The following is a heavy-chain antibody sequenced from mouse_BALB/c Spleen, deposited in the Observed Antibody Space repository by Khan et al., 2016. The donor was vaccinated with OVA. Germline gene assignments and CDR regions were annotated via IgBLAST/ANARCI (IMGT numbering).Heavy chain of an antibody. V-gene: IGHV5-6*01. CDR1: GFTFSSYS. Sequence: EVQLLETGGDLVKPGGSLKLSCAASGFTFSSYSMSWVRQTPDKRLEWVATISSGGDYTYYPDSVKGRFTISRDNAKNTLYLQMSSLKSEDTAMYYWASHLTGSFAYWGQGTLVTVSA. CDR3: ASHLTGSFAY. CDR2: ISSGGDYT. J-gene: IGHJ3*01. D-gene: IGHD4-1*01.